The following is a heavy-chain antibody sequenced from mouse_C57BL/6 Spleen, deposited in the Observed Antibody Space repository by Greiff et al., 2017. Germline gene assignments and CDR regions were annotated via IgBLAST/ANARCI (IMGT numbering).Heavy chain of an antibody. J-gene: IGHJ2*01. CDR1: GYTFTSYW. V-gene: IGHV1-59*01. CDR2: IDPSDSYT. Sequence: QVQLKESGAELVRPGTSVKLSCKASGYTFTSYWMHWVKQRPGQGLEWIGVIDPSDSYTNYNQKFKGKATLTVDTSSSTAYMQLSSLTSEDSAVYYCAREDGTYYWGQGTTLTVSS. CDR3: AREDGTYY. D-gene: IGHD1-1*01.